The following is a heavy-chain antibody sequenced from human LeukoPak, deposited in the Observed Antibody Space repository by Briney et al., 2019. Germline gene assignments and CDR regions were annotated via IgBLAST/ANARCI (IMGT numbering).Heavy chain of an antibody. CDR3: ARVLVVGASYDAFDI. Sequence: SETLSLTCTVSGGSISSSSYYWSWIRQPPGKGLEWIGYIYYSGSTNYNPSLKSRVTISVDTSKNQFSLKLSSVTAADTAVYYCARVLVVGASYDAFDIWGQGTMVTVSS. CDR1: GGSISSSSYY. CDR2: IYYSGST. V-gene: IGHV4-61*01. J-gene: IGHJ3*02. D-gene: IGHD1-26*01.